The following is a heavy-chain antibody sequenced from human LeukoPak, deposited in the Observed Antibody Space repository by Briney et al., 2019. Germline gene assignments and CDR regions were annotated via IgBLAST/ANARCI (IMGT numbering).Heavy chain of an antibody. V-gene: IGHV3-23*01. CDR3: AKSHCTTTSCRGNYFDY. CDR1: EFTFSSYA. J-gene: IGHJ4*02. D-gene: IGHD2-2*01. Sequence: PGGSLRLSCTASEFTFSSYAMNWVRQAPGKGLERVSAIGGGGGSTFYADSVKGRFTISRDNSKNTLYLQMNSLRAEDTALYYCAKSHCTTTSCRGNYFDYWGQGTLVTVSS. CDR2: IGGGGGST.